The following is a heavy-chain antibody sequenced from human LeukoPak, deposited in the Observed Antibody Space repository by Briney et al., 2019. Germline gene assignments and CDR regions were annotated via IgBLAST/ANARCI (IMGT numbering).Heavy chain of an antibody. CDR2: ISSSSSDI. CDR1: GFTFSSYI. J-gene: IGHJ6*03. V-gene: IGHV3-21*01. Sequence: GGSLRLSCAASGFTFSSYIMNWVRQAPGKGLVWVSSISSSSSDIHHADSVKGRFTISRDNAKTSLYLQMNSLRAEDTAVYYCTTGGYSYGYYYYYMDVWGKGTTVTVS. CDR3: TTGGYSYGYYYYYMDV. D-gene: IGHD5-18*01.